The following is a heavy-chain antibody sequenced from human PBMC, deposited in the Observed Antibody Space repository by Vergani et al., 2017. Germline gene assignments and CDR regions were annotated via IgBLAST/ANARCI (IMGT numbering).Heavy chain of an antibody. CDR1: GFTFSSYG. J-gene: IGHJ3*02. CDR3: ARHYYDSSGDAFDI. Sequence: VQLLESGGGLVQPGRSLRLSCAASGFTFSSYGMHWVRQAPGKGLEWVAVIWYDGSNKYSADSVKGRFTISRDNSKNTLYLQMNSLRAEDTAVYYCARHYYDSSGDAFDIWGQGTMVTVSS. V-gene: IGHV3-33*01. D-gene: IGHD3-22*01. CDR2: IWYDGSNK.